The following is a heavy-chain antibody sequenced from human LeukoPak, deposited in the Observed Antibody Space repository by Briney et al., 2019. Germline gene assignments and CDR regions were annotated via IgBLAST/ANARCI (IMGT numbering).Heavy chain of an antibody. V-gene: IGHV3-33*01. CDR3: ARGRNYDFWSGYYEGIDY. Sequence: GGSLRLSCAASGFTFSSYGMHWVRQAPGKGLEWVAVIWYDGSNKYYADSVKGRFTISRDNSKNTLYLEMNSLRAEDTAVYYCARGRNYDFWSGYYEGIDYWGQGTLVTVSS. CDR1: GFTFSSYG. CDR2: IWYDGSNK. J-gene: IGHJ4*02. D-gene: IGHD3-3*01.